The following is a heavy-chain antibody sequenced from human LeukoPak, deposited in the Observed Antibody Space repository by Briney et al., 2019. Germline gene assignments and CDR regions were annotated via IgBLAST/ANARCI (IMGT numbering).Heavy chain of an antibody. CDR3: ARNNTSAFDS. CDR1: AGSIRSYSDY. V-gene: IGHV4-39*01. CDR2: IYYSGST. Sequence: PSDTLSLTCAVSAGSIRSYSDYWGWIRQPPGKGLEWIATIYYSGSTYYNPSLKSRVTIFVDTYRNQFSLELTSVTAADTAVYYCARNNTSAFDSWGQGTLVTVSS. D-gene: IGHD1/OR15-1a*01. J-gene: IGHJ4*02.